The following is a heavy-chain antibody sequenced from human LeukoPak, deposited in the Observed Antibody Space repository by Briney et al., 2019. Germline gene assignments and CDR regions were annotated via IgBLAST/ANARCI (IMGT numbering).Heavy chain of an antibody. J-gene: IGHJ6*03. CDR2: INSDGSST. CDR3: ARDVPYYYGSGSYRPYMDV. D-gene: IGHD3-10*01. Sequence: GGSLRLSCAASGFTFSSYWMHWVRQAPGKGLVWVSRINSDGSSTSYADSVKGRFTISRDNAKNTLYLQMNSLRAEDTAVYYCARDVPYYYGSGSYRPYMDVWGKGTTVTVSS. V-gene: IGHV3-74*01. CDR1: GFTFSSYW.